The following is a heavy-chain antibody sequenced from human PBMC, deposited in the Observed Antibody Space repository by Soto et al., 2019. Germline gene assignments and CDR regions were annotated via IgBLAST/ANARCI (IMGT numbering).Heavy chain of an antibody. J-gene: IGHJ3*02. CDR2: ISGSGGST. Sequence: GGSLRLSCAASGFTFSSYAMSWVRQAPGKGLEWVSAISGSGGSTYYADSVKGRFTISRDNSKNTLYLQMNSLRAEDTAVYYCAKDRPQLPQSGSYWGGGMDDAFDIWGQGTMVTVSS. CDR3: AKDRPQLPQSGSYWGGGMDDAFDI. V-gene: IGHV3-23*01. CDR1: GFTFSSYA. D-gene: IGHD1-26*01.